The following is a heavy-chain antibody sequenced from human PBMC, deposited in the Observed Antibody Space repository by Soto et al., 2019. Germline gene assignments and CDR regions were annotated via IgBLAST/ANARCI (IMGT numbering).Heavy chain of an antibody. D-gene: IGHD3-3*01. CDR2: ISAYNGNT. Sequence: ASVKVSCKAFGYTFPSYGISWVRQAPGQGLEWMGWISAYNGNTNYAQKLQGRVTMTTDTSTSTAYMELRNLRSDDTAVYYCARESDFWSGYYTGHWWFDPWGQGTLVTVSS. J-gene: IGHJ5*02. CDR3: ARESDFWSGYYTGHWWFDP. CDR1: GYTFPSYG. V-gene: IGHV1-18*01.